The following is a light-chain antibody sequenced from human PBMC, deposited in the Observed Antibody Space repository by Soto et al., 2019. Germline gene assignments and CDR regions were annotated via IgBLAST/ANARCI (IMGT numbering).Light chain of an antibody. Sequence: IVLTQSPGTLSLSPGERATLSCRTSQSVSDNQLAWYQQKPGQAPRLLIYDVSIRATTIPDRFSGSGSGTDFTLTIDTLEPEDFAMYYCQQHSQSLWTFGPGTKVEIK. V-gene: IGKV3-20*01. J-gene: IGKJ1*01. CDR3: QQHSQSLWT. CDR2: DVS. CDR1: QSVSDNQ.